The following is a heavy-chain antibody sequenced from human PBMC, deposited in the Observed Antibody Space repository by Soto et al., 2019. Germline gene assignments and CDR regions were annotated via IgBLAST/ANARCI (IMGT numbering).Heavy chain of an antibody. CDR2: ISGSGGST. CDR1: GFTFSSYA. CDR3: AKGFYPRFDY. V-gene: IGHV3-23*01. J-gene: IGHJ4*02. Sequence: GEFLKISCAASGFTFSSYAMSWVRQAPGKGLEWVSAISGSGGSTYYADSVKGRFTISRDNSKNTLYLQMNSLRAEDTAVYYCAKGFYPRFDYWGQGTLVTVSS.